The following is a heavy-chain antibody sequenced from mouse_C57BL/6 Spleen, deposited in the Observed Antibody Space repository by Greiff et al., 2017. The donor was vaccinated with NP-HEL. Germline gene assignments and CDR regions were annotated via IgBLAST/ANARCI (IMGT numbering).Heavy chain of an antibody. CDR2: IWTGGGT. D-gene: IGHD1-1*01. CDR1: GFSLTSYA. J-gene: IGHJ1*03. CDR3: ARRDYGSSPDWYFDV. V-gene: IGHV2-9-1*01. Sequence: QVQLKQSGPGLVAPSQSLSITCTVSGFSLTSYAISWVRQPPGKGLEWLGVIWTGGGTNYNSALKSRLSISKDNSKSQVFLKMNSLQTDDTARYYCARRDYGSSPDWYFDVWGTGTTVTVSS.